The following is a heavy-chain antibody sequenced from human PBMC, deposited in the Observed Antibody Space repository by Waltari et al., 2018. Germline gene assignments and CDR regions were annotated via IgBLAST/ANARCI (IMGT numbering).Heavy chain of an antibody. Sequence: QVQLQESGPGLVKSSETLSLTCTVSGASITSRYWSWIRQSPGKGLEWIGYIFYAGNTTYNPALSSRVAISIDTSKTQFSLELKSVTAADTAVYYCASHQGASFDYWGQGSLVTVSS. CDR2: IFYAGNT. CDR1: GASITSRY. CDR3: ASHQGASFDY. V-gene: IGHV4-59*11. J-gene: IGHJ4*02.